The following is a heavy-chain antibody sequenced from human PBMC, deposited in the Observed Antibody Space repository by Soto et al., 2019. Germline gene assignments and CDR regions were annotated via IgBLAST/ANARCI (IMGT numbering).Heavy chain of an antibody. CDR3: ARRGSGSYYTY. D-gene: IGHD1-26*01. V-gene: IGHV4-39*01. CDR1: GGSISSSSYY. Sequence: SETLSLTCTVSGGSISSSSYYWGWIRQPPGKGLEWIGSIYYSGSTYYNPSLKSRVTISVDTSKNQFSLKLSSVTAADTAVYYCARRGSGSYYTYWGQGTLVTVSS. J-gene: IGHJ4*02. CDR2: IYYSGST.